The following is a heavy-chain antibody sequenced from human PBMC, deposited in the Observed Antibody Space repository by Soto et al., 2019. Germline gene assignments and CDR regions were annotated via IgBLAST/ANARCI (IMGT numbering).Heavy chain of an antibody. J-gene: IGHJ5*02. V-gene: IGHV1-18*04. CDR1: GYTFTTYG. CDR3: ARDRYYYGSGSYYISLFDT. CDR2: ISAYNGNT. D-gene: IGHD3-10*01. Sequence: ASVKVSCKTSGYTFTTYGVSWVRQAPGQGLEWMGWISAYNGNTNYAQKLQGRVTMTTDTSTSTAYMELRGLRSDDTAVYYCARDRYYYGSGSYYISLFDTWGQGNLVTVSS.